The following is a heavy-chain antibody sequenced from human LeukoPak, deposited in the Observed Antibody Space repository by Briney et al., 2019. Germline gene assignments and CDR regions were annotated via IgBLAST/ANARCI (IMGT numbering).Heavy chain of an antibody. D-gene: IGHD3-22*01. V-gene: IGHV3-23*01. CDR3: ASQQKYYYDSSGSFGAFDI. Sequence: PGGSLRLSCAASGFTFSSYAMSWVRQAPGKGLEWVSAISGSGGSTYYADFAKGRFTISRDNSKNTLYLQMNSLRAEDTAVYYCASQQKYYYDSSGSFGAFDIWGQGTMVTVSS. J-gene: IGHJ3*02. CDR1: GFTFSSYA. CDR2: ISGSGGST.